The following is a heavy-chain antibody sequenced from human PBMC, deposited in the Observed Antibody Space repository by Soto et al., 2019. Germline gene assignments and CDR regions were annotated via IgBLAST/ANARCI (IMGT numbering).Heavy chain of an antibody. CDR1: GDSVSSNSSA. CDR2: KYYRSKWYN. D-gene: IGHD2-15*01. V-gene: IGHV6-1*01. J-gene: IGHJ6*02. CDR3: ARDRGCSGGSCYPKYYYYYYGMDV. Sequence: SQTLSLTCAISGDSVSSNSSAWNWIRQSASRGLEWLGRKYYRSKWYNDYAVSVKSRITINPDTSKNQFSLQLNSVTPEDTAVYYCARDRGCSGGSCYPKYYYYYYGMDVWGQGTTVTVSS.